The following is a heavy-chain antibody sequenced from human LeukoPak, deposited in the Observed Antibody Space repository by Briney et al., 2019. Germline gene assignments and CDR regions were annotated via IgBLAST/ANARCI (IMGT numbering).Heavy chain of an antibody. CDR1: EFSVGSNY. V-gene: IGHV3-66*01. D-gene: IGHD3-9*01. J-gene: IGHJ3*02. CDR3: ARAGGLIRYFDWLLSDDAFDI. CDR2: IYSGGST. Sequence: GGSLRLSCAASEFSVGSNYMTWVRQAPGKGLEWVSLIYSGGSTYYADSVKGRFTISGDNSKNTLYLQMNSLRAEDTAVYYCARAGGLIRYFDWLLSDDAFDIWGQGTMVTVSS.